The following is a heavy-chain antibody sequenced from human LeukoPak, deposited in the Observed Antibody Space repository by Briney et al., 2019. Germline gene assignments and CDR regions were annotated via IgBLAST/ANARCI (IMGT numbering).Heavy chain of an antibody. V-gene: IGHV3-48*03. J-gene: IGHJ6*04. CDR2: ISSNGSTI. D-gene: IGHD3-10*02. Sequence: GGSLRLSCAASGFTFSSYAMNWVRQAPGKGLEWVSYISSNGSTIYYADSVKGRFTISRDNAKNSLYLQMNSLRAEDTAVYYCAELGITMIGGVWGKETTVTISS. CDR3: AELGITMIGGV. CDR1: GFTFSSYA.